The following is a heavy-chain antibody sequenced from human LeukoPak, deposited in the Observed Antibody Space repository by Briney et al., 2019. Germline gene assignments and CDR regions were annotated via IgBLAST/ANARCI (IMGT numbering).Heavy chain of an antibody. CDR3: ASDYYYDSSGYYRSFDY. J-gene: IGHJ4*02. CDR1: GFTFDDYG. V-gene: IGHV3-20*04. CDR2: INWNGGST. D-gene: IGHD3-22*01. Sequence: GGSLRLSCAASGFTFDDYGMSWVRQAPGKRLEWVSGINWNGGSTGYADSVKGRFTISRDNAKNSLYLQMNSLRAEDTALYYCASDYYYDSSGYYRSFDYWGQGTLVTVSS.